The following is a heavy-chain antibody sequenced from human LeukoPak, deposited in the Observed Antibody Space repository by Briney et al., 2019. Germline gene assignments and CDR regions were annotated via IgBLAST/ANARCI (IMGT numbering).Heavy chain of an antibody. CDR1: GFTFSSYS. D-gene: IGHD2-2*01. V-gene: IGHV3-21*01. CDR2: ISSSSSYI. J-gene: IGHJ4*02. Sequence: KPGGSLRLSCAASGFTFSSYSMNRVRQAPGKGLEWVSSISSSSSYIYYADSVKGRFTISRDNAKNSLYLQMNSLRAEDTAVYYCARDRSTSCYCFDYWGQGTLVTVSS. CDR3: ARDRSTSCYCFDY.